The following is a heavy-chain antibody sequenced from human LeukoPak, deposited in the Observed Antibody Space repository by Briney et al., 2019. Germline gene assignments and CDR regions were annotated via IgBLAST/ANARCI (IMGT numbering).Heavy chain of an antibody. J-gene: IGHJ4*02. CDR3: VKDRAGTYFDY. CDR2: ISYDGTNK. D-gene: IGHD3-10*01. Sequence: RAGGSLRLSCAASGFTFTNYDMHWVRQAPGKGLHWVAVISYDGTNKYYADPVKGRFTISRDDSKNTLYLQMNSLRAEDTAVYYCVKDRAGTYFDYWGQGTLVTVSS. CDR1: GFTFTNYD. V-gene: IGHV3-30*18.